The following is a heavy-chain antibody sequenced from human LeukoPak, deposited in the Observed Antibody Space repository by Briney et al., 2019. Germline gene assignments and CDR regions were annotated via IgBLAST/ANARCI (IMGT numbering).Heavy chain of an antibody. Sequence: GGSLRLAWAAYGFTFSSYAMSWVRQAPGKGLEWVSAISGSGGSTYCADSVKGRFTISRDNSKNTLYLQMNSLRAEDTAVYYCAKASGSYSHLLDYWGQGTLVTVSS. CDR1: GFTFSSYA. CDR2: ISGSGGST. J-gene: IGHJ4*02. D-gene: IGHD1-26*01. CDR3: AKASGSYSHLLDY. V-gene: IGHV3-23*01.